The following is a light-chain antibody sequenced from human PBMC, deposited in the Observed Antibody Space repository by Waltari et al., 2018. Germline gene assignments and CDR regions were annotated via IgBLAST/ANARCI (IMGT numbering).Light chain of an antibody. CDR3: QVWDNSGDHPVV. CDR2: DDR. CDR1: NIGSKI. V-gene: IGLV3-21*02. Sequence: YMVSQPPSVSVAPGQTATVTCERDNIGSKIVHWYQQKPGQAPILVVYDDRDRPSGIAERFSGSNSGDTATLTISGVEAGDEADYYCQVWDNSGDHPVVFGGGTKLTVL. J-gene: IGLJ3*02.